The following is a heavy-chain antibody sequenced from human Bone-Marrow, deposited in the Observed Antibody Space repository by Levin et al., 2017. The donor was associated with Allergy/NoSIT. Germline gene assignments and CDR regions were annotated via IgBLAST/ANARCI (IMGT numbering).Heavy chain of an antibody. CDR1: GFTFSSYA. V-gene: IGHV3-23*01. J-gene: IGHJ4*02. Sequence: GESLKISCAASGFTFSSYAMSWVRQAPGKGLEWVSAISGSGGSTYYADSVKGRFTISRDNSKNTLYLQMNSLRAEDTAVYYCAKKSTLYYFDYWGQGTLVTVSS. CDR2: ISGSGGST. CDR3: AKKSTLYYFDY.